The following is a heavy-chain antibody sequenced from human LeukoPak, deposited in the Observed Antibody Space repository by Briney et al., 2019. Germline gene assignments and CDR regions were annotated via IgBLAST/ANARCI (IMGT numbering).Heavy chain of an antibody. CDR2: ISRSGTSK. J-gene: IGHJ5*02. CDR1: GFTFSTYD. Sequence: GGSLRLSCAASGFTFSTYDMNWVRQAPGKGLEWVSYISRSGTSKYYADSVKGRFTISRDNAKNSLYLQMNSLRDEDTAVYYCARDDLEGSGWYNWFDPWGQGTLVSVSS. D-gene: IGHD6-13*01. V-gene: IGHV3-48*02. CDR3: ARDDLEGSGWYNWFDP.